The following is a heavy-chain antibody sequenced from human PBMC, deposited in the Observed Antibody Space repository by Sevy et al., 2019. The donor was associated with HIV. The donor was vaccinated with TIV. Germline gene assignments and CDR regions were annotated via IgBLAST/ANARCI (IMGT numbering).Heavy chain of an antibody. CDR2: IYIGHNT. D-gene: IGHD3-3*01. Sequence: GGALRRSCAASGLSVSDNFMSWVRQAPGKGLEWVSVIYIGHNTYYADSVKGRFTISRDNAENTLFLQMNSLRVEDTAVYYCARGKHVSDYYGSFDYWGQGTLVTVSS. V-gene: IGHV3-53*01. J-gene: IGHJ4*02. CDR3: ARGKHVSDYYGSFDY. CDR1: GLSVSDNF.